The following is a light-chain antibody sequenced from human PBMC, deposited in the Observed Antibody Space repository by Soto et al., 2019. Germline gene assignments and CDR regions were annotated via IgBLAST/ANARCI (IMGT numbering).Light chain of an antibody. V-gene: IGKV1-5*03. CDR2: KAS. Sequence: DVQMTQSPSSLSASVGDRVTITCRASQSISTWLAWFQQKPGKAPNLLIYKASSLESGVPPRFSGSGSGTEFTLPISTLQPDDFATYYCQQYKSSPLTFGGGTKVQIK. J-gene: IGKJ4*01. CDR3: QQYKSSPLT. CDR1: QSISTW.